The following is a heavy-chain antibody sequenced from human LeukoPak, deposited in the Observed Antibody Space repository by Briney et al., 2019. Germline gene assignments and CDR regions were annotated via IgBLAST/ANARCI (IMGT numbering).Heavy chain of an antibody. D-gene: IGHD3-3*01. Sequence: PGGSLRLSCAASGFTFSSYSMNWVRQAPGKGLEWVSSISSSSSYIYYADSVKGRFTISRDNAKNSLYLQMNSLRAEDTAVYYCATFLEWLSPYYFDYWGQGTLVTVSS. J-gene: IGHJ4*02. CDR1: GFTFSSYS. V-gene: IGHV3-21*01. CDR2: ISSSSSYI. CDR3: ATFLEWLSPYYFDY.